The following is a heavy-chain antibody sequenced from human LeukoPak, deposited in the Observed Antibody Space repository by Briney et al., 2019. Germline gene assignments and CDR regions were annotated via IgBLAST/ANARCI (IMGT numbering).Heavy chain of an antibody. Sequence: GGSLRLSCAASGFTFSSYWMHWVRQAPGKGLVWVSRINSDGSSTSYADSVKGRFTISRDNAKNTLYLQMNSLRAEDTAVYYCARDWYGDLNLGPHFDYWCQGTLVTVSS. CDR1: GFTFSSYW. D-gene: IGHD4-17*01. CDR2: INSDGSST. CDR3: ARDWYGDLNLGPHFDY. J-gene: IGHJ4*02. V-gene: IGHV3-74*01.